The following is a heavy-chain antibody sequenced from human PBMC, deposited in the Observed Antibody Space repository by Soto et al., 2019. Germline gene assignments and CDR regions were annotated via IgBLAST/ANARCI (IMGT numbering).Heavy chain of an antibody. CDR1: GGTFRTYA. Sequence: QVQLVQSGPEVKKPGSSVKVSCRSSGGTFRTYAISWVRQAPGQGLEWMGWLLPVFGTPAYAQRFQGRVTITADDSSSTSYMELTGLRSDDTAVYYCARSESRDGYNQDYYFDYWGQGTLVAVSS. D-gene: IGHD3-10*01. V-gene: IGHV1-69*01. CDR2: LLPVFGTP. CDR3: ARSESRDGYNQDYYFDY. J-gene: IGHJ4*02.